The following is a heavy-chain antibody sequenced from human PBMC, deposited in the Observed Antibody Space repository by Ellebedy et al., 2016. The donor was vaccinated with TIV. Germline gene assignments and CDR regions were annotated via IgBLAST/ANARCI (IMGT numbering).Heavy chain of an antibody. CDR2: INRDGSDK. J-gene: IGHJ4*02. Sequence: GESLKISXAASAFTSDTYWMTWVRQAPGKGLEWVANINRDGSDKNYVDSVEGRFTISRDNAKKSLYLQMTSLRDEDTAVYYCAGSSGWSGEGGSWGQGTLVTVSS. D-gene: IGHD6-19*01. CDR1: AFTSDTYW. CDR3: AGSSGWSGEGGS. V-gene: IGHV3-7*03.